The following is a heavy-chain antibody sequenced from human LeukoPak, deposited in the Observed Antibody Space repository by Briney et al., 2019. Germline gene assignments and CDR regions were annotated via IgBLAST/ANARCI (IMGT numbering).Heavy chain of an antibody. CDR2: ISSSSSYI. Sequence: GGSLRLSCAASGFTFSSYSMNWVRQAPGKGLEWVSSISSSSSYIYYADSVKGRFTISKDNAKNSLYLQMNSLRAEDTAVYYCARDMIVETDAALDIWGQGTMVTL. V-gene: IGHV3-21*01. D-gene: IGHD3-22*01. CDR3: ARDMIVETDAALDI. J-gene: IGHJ3*02. CDR1: GFTFSSYS.